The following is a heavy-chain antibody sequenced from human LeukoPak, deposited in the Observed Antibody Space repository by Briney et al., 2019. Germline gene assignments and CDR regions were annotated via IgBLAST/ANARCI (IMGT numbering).Heavy chain of an antibody. V-gene: IGHV4-59*01. Sequence: PSETLSLTCTVSGGSISTYYWSWIRQPPGEGLEWIGYIYYTGTTNYNPSLKSRVTISIDTSKKQFSLKLNSVTAADTAVYYCARDSYSGSYFDYWSQGTLVTVSS. CDR1: GGSISTYY. CDR2: IYYTGTT. CDR3: ARDSYSGSYFDY. D-gene: IGHD1-26*01. J-gene: IGHJ4*02.